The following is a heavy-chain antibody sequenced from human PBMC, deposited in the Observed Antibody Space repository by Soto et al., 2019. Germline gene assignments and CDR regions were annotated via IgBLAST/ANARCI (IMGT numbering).Heavy chain of an antibody. CDR3: ASSYYYDSSGYTTSWDY. J-gene: IGHJ4*02. Sequence: ASVKVSCKASGYTFTNYGISWVRQAPGQGLEWMGWISAYNGNTNYAQKLQGRVTMSTDTSTSTAYMELRSLRSDDTAVYYCASSYYYDSSGYTTSWDYWGQGTLVTVSS. V-gene: IGHV1-18*01. D-gene: IGHD3-22*01. CDR2: ISAYNGNT. CDR1: GYTFTNYG.